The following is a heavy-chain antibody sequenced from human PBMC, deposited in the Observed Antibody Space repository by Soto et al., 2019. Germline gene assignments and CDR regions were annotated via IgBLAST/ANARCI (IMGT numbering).Heavy chain of an antibody. CDR3: TRDLDY. CDR1: GYSLTGYY. CDR2: LNPITGGT. J-gene: IGHJ4*02. Sequence: QVQLVQSGAEVKKPGASVKVSCKPSGYSLTGYYMHWVRQAPGQGLEWMGWLNPITGGTNYTQKFQGRVTMTRDTSIGTAYMELSGLRSGDTAVYFCTRDLDYWGQGTLVTVSS. V-gene: IGHV1-2*02.